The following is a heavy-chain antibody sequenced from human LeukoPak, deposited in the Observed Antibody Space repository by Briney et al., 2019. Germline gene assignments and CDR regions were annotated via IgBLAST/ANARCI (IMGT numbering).Heavy chain of an antibody. CDR1: GYTFTGYY. CDR3: ARDGWELRGVWFDP. Sequence: ASVKVSCKASGYTFTGYYMHWVRQAPGQGLEWMGWINTNSGSTNYAQKFQGRVTMTRDTSISTAYMELSRLRSDDTAVYYCARDGWELRGVWFDPWGQGTLVTVSS. V-gene: IGHV1-2*02. J-gene: IGHJ5*02. D-gene: IGHD1-26*01. CDR2: INTNSGST.